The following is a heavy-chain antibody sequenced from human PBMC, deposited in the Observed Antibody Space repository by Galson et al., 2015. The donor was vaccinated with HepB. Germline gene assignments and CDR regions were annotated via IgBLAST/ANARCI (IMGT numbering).Heavy chain of an antibody. V-gene: IGHV3-15*01. CDR2: IKSKTDGGTT. J-gene: IGHJ4*02. D-gene: IGHD3-22*01. CDR3: TRPWYYYDSSGDY. CDR1: GFTFSNAW. Sequence: SLRLSCAASGFTFSNAWMSWVRQAPGKGLEWVGRIKSKTDGGTTDYAAPVKGRFTISRDDSKNTLYLQMNSLKTEDTAVYYCTRPWYYYDSSGDYWGQGTLVTVSS.